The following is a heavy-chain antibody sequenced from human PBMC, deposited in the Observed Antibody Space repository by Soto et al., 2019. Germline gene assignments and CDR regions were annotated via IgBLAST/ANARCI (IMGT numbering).Heavy chain of an antibody. Sequence: GASVKVSCKASGYTFTSYYMHWVRQAPGQGLEWMGIINPSGGSTSYAQKFQGRVTMTRDTSTSTVYMELSSLRSEDTAVYYCASIVSGFGVVTREYYYYGMDVWGQGTTVTVSS. V-gene: IGHV1-46*01. CDR1: GYTFTSYY. J-gene: IGHJ6*02. CDR3: ASIVSGFGVVTREYYYYGMDV. CDR2: INPSGGST. D-gene: IGHD3-3*01.